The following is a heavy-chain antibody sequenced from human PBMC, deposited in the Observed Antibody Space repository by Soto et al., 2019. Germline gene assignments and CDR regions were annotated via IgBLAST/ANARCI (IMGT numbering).Heavy chain of an antibody. J-gene: IGHJ6*02. D-gene: IGHD3-3*01. Sequence: ASVKVSCKASGYTFTSYDINWVRQTTGQGLEWMGWMNPNSGNTGYAQKFQGRVTMTRNTSISTAYMELSSLRSEDTAVYYCARLTILGVVIASYDYYGMDVWGQGTTVPVSS. CDR1: GYTFTSYD. CDR3: ARLTILGVVIASYDYYGMDV. V-gene: IGHV1-8*01. CDR2: MNPNSGNT.